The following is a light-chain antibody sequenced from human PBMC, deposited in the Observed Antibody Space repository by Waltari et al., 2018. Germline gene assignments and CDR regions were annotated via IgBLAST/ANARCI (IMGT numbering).Light chain of an antibody. CDR3: MQSIHWPWT. CDR2: KVS. CDR1: QSLVHSDGNTS. Sequence: DVVMTQSPLSLPVTLGQPTSISCKSSQSLVHSDGNTSLNWFHQRPGQSPRRLIYKVSNRDSGAPDRFSGSGSGTDFTLKISRVEAEDVGVYYCMQSIHWPWTFGQGTKVEIK. V-gene: IGKV2-30*02. J-gene: IGKJ1*01.